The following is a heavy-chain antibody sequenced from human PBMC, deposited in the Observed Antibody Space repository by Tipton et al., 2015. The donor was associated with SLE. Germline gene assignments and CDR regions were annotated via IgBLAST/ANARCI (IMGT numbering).Heavy chain of an antibody. CDR3: ARHIIPNGVDV. Sequence: GLVKPSETLSLTCSVSEGYLRSNDWYWAWVRQAPGKGLEWIGSVSSRGKTEYNPSLQSRVTISDDTSMSQFSLKLSSVTAADRAIYYCARHIIPNGVDVWGQGTTVTVSS. J-gene: IGHJ6*02. D-gene: IGHD2-21*01. CDR1: EGYLRSNDWY. CDR2: VSSRGKT. V-gene: IGHV4-39*07.